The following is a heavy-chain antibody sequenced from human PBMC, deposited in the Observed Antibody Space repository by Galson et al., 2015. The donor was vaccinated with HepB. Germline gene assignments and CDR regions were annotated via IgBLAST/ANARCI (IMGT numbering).Heavy chain of an antibody. CDR2: ISNDASTT. CDR1: GFTFSGSR. V-gene: IGHV3-74*01. Sequence: SLRLSCAASGFTFSGSRMHWVRQVPGQGLVSISRISNDASTTTYADSVRGRITIYSDNAKNTLNLQMNSLRAEDTAVYYCTRDLRGLTTVDWGQGTLVTVSS. D-gene: IGHD3-10*01. J-gene: IGHJ4*02. CDR3: TRDLRGLTTVD.